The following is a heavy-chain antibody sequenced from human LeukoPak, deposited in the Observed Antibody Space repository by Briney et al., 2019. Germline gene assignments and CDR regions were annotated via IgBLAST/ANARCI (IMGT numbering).Heavy chain of an antibody. CDR3: ARGRYSSSWYSFFDY. CDR1: GGSISSYY. Sequence: NPSETLSLTCTVSGGSISSYYWSWIRQPPGKGLEWIGYIYYSGSTNYNPSLKSRVTISVDRSKNQFSLKLSSVTAADTAVYYCARGRYSSSWYSFFDYWGQGTLVTVSS. J-gene: IGHJ4*02. CDR2: IYYSGST. D-gene: IGHD6-13*01. V-gene: IGHV4-59*12.